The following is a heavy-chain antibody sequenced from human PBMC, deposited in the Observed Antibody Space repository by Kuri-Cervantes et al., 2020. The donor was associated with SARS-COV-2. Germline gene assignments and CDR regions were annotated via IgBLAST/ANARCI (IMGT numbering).Heavy chain of an antibody. CDR2: ISYDGSNK. J-gene: IGHJ4*02. V-gene: IGHV3-30*18. CDR3: AKGGLYYYDSSGYLDY. Sequence: GESLKISCAASGFTFSSYGMHWVRQAPGKGLEWVAVISYDGSNKYYADSVKGRFTISRDNSKNTLYLQMNSLRAEDTAVYYCAKGGLYYYDSSGYLDYWGQGTLVTVSS. D-gene: IGHD3-22*01. CDR1: GFTFSSYG.